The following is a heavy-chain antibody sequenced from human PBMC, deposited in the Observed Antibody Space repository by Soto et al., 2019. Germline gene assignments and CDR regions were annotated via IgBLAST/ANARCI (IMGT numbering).Heavy chain of an antibody. J-gene: IGHJ4*02. CDR1: GFTFSIYW. Sequence: EVQLVESGGGLVQPGGSLRLSCSASGFTFSIYWMHWVRHAPGKGLEWVSYINSDGSATNYADSVKGRFTISRDNAKNTLYLQMNSLRAEDTAVYYCAIHYGDPLGGQGTLVTVSS. CDR3: AIHYGDPL. D-gene: IGHD4-17*01. CDR2: INSDGSAT. V-gene: IGHV3-74*01.